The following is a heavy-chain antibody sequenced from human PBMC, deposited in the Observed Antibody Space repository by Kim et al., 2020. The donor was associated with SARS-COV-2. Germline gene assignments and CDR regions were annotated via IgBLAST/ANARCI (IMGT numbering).Heavy chain of an antibody. D-gene: IGHD6-6*01. CDR2: TKYSGNT. CDR3: ARVSTSPEENSYYYHMDV. J-gene: IGHJ6*02. V-gene: IGHV4-39*01. CDR1: DGYISSTSYY. Sequence: SETLSLTCTVSDGYISSTSYYWGWFRQPPGEGLEWIGNTKYSGNTYYNPSLKRRLTISADTSNNQFSLKLTSVTAADSAVYYCARVSTSPEENSYYYHMDVWGHGTTVTVSS.